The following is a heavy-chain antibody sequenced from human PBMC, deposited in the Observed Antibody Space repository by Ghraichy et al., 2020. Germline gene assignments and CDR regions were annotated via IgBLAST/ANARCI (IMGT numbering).Heavy chain of an antibody. V-gene: IGHV2-70*01. D-gene: IGHD2-15*01. CDR1: GFSLSNGGMC. J-gene: IGHJ4*02. Sequence: SGPTLVKPTQTLTLTCTFSGFSLSNGGMCVSWIRQPPGKALEWLALIDWEDDKYARASLKTRLTISKDTSKNEVVLTMTKMDPEDTATYYCARLTTCYGPNRKIDSWGQGTMVAVSS. CDR3: ARLTTCYGPNRKIDS. CDR2: IDWEDDK.